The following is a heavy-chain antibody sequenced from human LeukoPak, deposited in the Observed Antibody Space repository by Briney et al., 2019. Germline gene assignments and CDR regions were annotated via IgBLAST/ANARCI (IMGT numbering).Heavy chain of an antibody. D-gene: IGHD6-19*01. CDR2: IKSNIDGGAT. V-gene: IGHV3-15*07. Sequence: PGGFLRLSCAASGFTFSNDWMNWVRQAPGKGLEWVGRIKSNIDGGATDYAAPVKGRFTISRDDSKNTLYLQMNSLKTEDTAVYYCTTGGNVLVAGTRAFDIWGQGTMVTVSS. CDR3: TTGGNVLVAGTRAFDI. CDR1: GFTFSNDW. J-gene: IGHJ3*02.